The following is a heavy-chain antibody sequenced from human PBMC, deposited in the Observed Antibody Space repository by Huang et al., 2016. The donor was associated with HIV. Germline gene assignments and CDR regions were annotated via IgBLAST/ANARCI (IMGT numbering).Heavy chain of an antibody. V-gene: IGHV3-53*01. Sequence: EVQLVESGGGLIKPGGSLILSCAASGFTVSTNYMPWVRQAPGKGLAWGSLIYSGGTTYYAASVKGRFTISRDDSENTLYLHMTSLRAGDTAVYYCAKEGDTGAALGYWGQGTLVTVS. J-gene: IGHJ4*02. D-gene: IGHD2-8*02. CDR1: GFTVSTNY. CDR2: IYSGGTT. CDR3: AKEGDTGAALGY.